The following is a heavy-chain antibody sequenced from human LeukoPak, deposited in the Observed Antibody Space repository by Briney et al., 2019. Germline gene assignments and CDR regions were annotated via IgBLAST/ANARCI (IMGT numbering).Heavy chain of an antibody. J-gene: IGHJ2*01. CDR3: ARVSASSDIYSFWYFDL. D-gene: IGHD6-25*01. CDR2: IYSSGNT. Sequence: SETLSLTCTVSGGSISSYYWSWIRQPAGKGLEWIGRIYSSGNTNYNPSLKGRVTMSVDLSKNQFSLKLSSVTAADTAVYYCARVSASSDIYSFWYFDLWGRGTLVTVSS. CDR1: GGSISSYY. V-gene: IGHV4-4*07.